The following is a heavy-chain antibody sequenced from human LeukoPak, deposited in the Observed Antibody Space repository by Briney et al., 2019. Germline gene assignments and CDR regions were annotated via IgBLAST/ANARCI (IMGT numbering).Heavy chain of an antibody. J-gene: IGHJ4*02. D-gene: IGHD1-26*01. Sequence: SETLSLTCAVYGGSFSGYCWTWVRQSPGKGLEWIGEINHSGSANYNPSLKSRVTISVDTSKNQFSLKLRSLSAADTAVYYCARGQVWGLLYIDYWGQGALVTVSS. CDR1: GGSFSGYC. CDR3: ARGQVWGLLYIDY. V-gene: IGHV4-34*01. CDR2: INHSGSA.